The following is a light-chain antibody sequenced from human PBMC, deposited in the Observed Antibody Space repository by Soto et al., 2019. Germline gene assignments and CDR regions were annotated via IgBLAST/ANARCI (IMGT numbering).Light chain of an antibody. CDR3: FSFTTTSTHV. Sequence: QSALTQPASLSGSPGQSITISCTGTSSDIGAYDYVSWFQQHPGKAPKLMISEVNNRPSGVSNRFSGSKSGNTAYLTISGPRLEAEAKYFCFSFTTTSTHVFGTGTKLTVL. J-gene: IGLJ1*01. CDR2: EVN. CDR1: SSDIGAYDY. V-gene: IGLV2-14*01.